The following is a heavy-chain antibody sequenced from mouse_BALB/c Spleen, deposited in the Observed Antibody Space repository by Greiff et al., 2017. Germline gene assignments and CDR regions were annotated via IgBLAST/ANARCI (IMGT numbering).Heavy chain of an antibody. Sequence: EVMLVESGGGLVQPGGSRKLSCAASGFTFSSFGMHWVRQAPEKGLEWIAYISSGSSTIYYADTVKGRFTISRDNPKNTLFLQMTSLRSEDTAIYYCARKRGLGRAMDYWGQGTSVTVSS. J-gene: IGHJ4*01. D-gene: IGHD4-1*01. V-gene: IGHV5-17*02. CDR1: GFTFSSFG. CDR2: ISSGSSTI. CDR3: ARKRGLGRAMDY.